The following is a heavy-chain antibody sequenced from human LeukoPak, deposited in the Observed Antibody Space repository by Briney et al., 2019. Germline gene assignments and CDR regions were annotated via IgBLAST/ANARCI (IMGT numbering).Heavy chain of an antibody. Sequence: ASVKVSCKASGYTFTGYYMHWVRQAPGQGLEWMGWINPNSGGTNYAQKFQGRVTMTRDTSISTAYMELSSLRSEDTAVYYCATVKCSSTSCLLTFDPWGQGTLVTVSS. CDR1: GYTFTGYY. CDR2: INPNSGGT. J-gene: IGHJ5*02. CDR3: ATVKCSSTSCLLTFDP. V-gene: IGHV1-2*02. D-gene: IGHD2-2*01.